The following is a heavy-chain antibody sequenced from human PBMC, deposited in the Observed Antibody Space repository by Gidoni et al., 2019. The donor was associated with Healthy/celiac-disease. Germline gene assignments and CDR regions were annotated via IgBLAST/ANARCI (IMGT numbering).Heavy chain of an antibody. CDR1: GGTFSSYA. CDR3: ASWSDYYDSSGTPTDY. Sequence: QVQLVQSGAEVKKPGSSVKVSCKASGGTFSSYAISWVRQAPGQGLEWMGGIIPIFGTANYAQKFQGRVTITADESTSTAYMELSSLRSEDTAVYYCASWSDYYDSSGTPTDYWGQGTLVTVSS. CDR2: IIPIFGTA. J-gene: IGHJ4*02. V-gene: IGHV1-69*01. D-gene: IGHD3-22*01.